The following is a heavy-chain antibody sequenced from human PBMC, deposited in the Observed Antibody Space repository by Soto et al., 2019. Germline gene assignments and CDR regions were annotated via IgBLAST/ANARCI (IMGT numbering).Heavy chain of an antibody. D-gene: IGHD3-10*01. Sequence: ASVKVSCKASGYTFTGYYMHWVRQAPGQGLEWMGWINPNSGGTNYAQKFQGRVTMTRDTSISTAYMELSRLRSDDTAVYYCARDQEVRGVIITLYYYYYGMDVWGQGTTVTVS. CDR2: INPNSGGT. CDR1: GYTFTGYY. J-gene: IGHJ6*02. CDR3: ARDQEVRGVIITLYYYYYGMDV. V-gene: IGHV1-2*02.